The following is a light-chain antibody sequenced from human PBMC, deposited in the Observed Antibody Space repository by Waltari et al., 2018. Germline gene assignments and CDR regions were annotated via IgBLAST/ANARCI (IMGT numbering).Light chain of an antibody. CDR3: QHYGGSPRT. J-gene: IGKJ2*01. CDR1: QSISSSY. V-gene: IGKV3-20*01. CDR2: GAS. Sequence: EIVLTQSPGTLSLSPGERATLSCRASQSISSSYLAWYQQKPGQAPRLLIYGASIRATGIPDRFSGSGSGTDFTLTISRLEPEDFAVYYCQHYGGSPRTFGQGTKLEIK.